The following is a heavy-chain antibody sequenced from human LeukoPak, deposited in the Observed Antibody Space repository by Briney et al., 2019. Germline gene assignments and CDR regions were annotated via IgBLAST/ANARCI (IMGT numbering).Heavy chain of an antibody. CDR2: IYSGGST. Sequence: PGGSLRLSCAASGFTVSSNYMSWVRQAPGKGLEWVSVIYSGGSTYYADSVKGRFTISRDNSKNTLYLQMNSLRAEDTAVYYCARDFRIAAAPPRSYYYGMDVWGQGTTVTVSS. V-gene: IGHV3-66*01. CDR1: GFTVSSNY. D-gene: IGHD6-13*01. J-gene: IGHJ6*02. CDR3: ARDFRIAAAPPRSYYYGMDV.